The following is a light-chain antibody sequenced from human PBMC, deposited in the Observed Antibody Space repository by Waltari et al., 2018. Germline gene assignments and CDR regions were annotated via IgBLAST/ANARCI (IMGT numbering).Light chain of an antibody. V-gene: IGLV2-23*02. Sequence: QSALTQPASVSGSLGQPITVSCTGTSSDMGYDDLCSWYQQHPGRAPDLIIYEVTKRPSGVSSRFSGSKSGNTASLTISGLHTEDEADYYCCSYAGTRSLVVFGGGTRLTVL. J-gene: IGLJ2*01. CDR3: CSYAGTRSLVV. CDR2: EVT. CDR1: SSDMGYDDL.